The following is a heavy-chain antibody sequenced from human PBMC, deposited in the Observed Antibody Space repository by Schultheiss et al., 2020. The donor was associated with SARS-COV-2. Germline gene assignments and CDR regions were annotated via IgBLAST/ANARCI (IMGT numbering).Heavy chain of an antibody. CDR1: GASISSYW. CDR2: VFYTGNT. V-gene: IGHV4-59*01. J-gene: IGHJ4*02. CDR3: ASAGGEYDYVWG. Sequence: SETLSLTCTVSGASISSYWWTWIRQSPGKELEWIGNVFYTGNTNYNPSLRSRVTISVDTSRTHFSLRLTSVTAADTAVYYCASAGGEYDYVWGWGQGTLVTVSS. D-gene: IGHD3-16*01.